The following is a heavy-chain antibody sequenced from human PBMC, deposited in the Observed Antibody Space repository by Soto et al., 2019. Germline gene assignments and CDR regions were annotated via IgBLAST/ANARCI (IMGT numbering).Heavy chain of an antibody. CDR2: ISYDGSNK. D-gene: IGHD6-19*01. J-gene: IGHJ4*02. CDR1: GFTFSSYG. Sequence: PGGSLRLSCAASGFTFSSYGMHWVRQAPGKGLEWVAVISYDGSNKYYADSVKGRFTISRDNSKNTLYLQMNSLRAEDTAVYYCAKATAVAGTGIDYWGQGTLVTVSS. CDR3: AKATAVAGTGIDY. V-gene: IGHV3-30*18.